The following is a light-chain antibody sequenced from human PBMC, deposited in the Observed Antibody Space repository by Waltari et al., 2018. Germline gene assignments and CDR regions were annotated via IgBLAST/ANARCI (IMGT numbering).Light chain of an antibody. CDR1: QSLLFRSDNRNY. V-gene: IGKV4-1*01. CDR2: WAS. Sequence: DIVMTQSPESLPVSLGGRATIQCRSSQSLLFRSDNRNYLAWFQQKLGQSPRLLISWASSRESGVPDRFSGSGSGTDFTLTITDLHPEDVAVYYCQQYYASWTFGQGTKVELK. J-gene: IGKJ1*01. CDR3: QQYYASWT.